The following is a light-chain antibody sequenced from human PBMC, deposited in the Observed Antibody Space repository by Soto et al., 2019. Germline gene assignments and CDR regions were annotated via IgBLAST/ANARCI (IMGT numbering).Light chain of an antibody. CDR2: GAS. V-gene: IGKV3-20*01. CDR1: QSVSSSY. J-gene: IGKJ3*01. Sequence: EIVLTQSPGTLSLSPGERATLSCRASQSVSSSYLAWYQQKPGQAPRLLIYGASSRATGIPDRFSGSGSGTDFTLTISRLEPEDFAVYYCQQYGSSPSTFGPGTKADI. CDR3: QQYGSSPST.